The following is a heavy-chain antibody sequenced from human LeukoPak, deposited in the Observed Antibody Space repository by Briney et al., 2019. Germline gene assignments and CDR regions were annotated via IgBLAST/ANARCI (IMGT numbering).Heavy chain of an antibody. CDR1: GGTFSSYA. J-gene: IGHJ4*02. D-gene: IGHD5-18*01. CDR2: IIPIFGTA. CDR3: ARSQTAMIHDN. Sequence: GASVKVSCKASGGTFSSYAISWVRQAPGQGLEWMGGIIPIFGTANYAQKFQGRVTITADKSTSTAYMELSSLRSEDTAVYYCARSQTAMIHDNWGQGTLVTVSS. V-gene: IGHV1-69*06.